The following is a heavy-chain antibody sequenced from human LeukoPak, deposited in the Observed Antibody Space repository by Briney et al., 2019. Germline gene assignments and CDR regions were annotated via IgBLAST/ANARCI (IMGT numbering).Heavy chain of an antibody. CDR2: IIPILGIA. J-gene: IGHJ4*02. CDR1: GGTFSSYA. CDR3: ARLTPYFDY. Sequence: SVKVSCKASGGTFSSYAISWVRQAPGQGLEWMGGIIPILGIANYAQKFQGRVTITADKSTSTAYMELRSLRSDDTAVYYCARLTPYFDYWGQGTLVTVSS. V-gene: IGHV1-69*04.